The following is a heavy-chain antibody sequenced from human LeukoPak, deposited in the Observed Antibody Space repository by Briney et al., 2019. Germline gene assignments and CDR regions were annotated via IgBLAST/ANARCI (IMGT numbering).Heavy chain of an antibody. Sequence: GRSLRLSCAASGFTFSSYGMHWVRQAPGKGLEWVAVIWYDGSNKYYADSEKGRFTISRDNSKNTLYLQMNSLRAEDTAVYYCARDGLGYCSGGSCYSPAFDIWGQGTMVTVSS. CDR3: ARDGLGYCSGGSCYSPAFDI. CDR2: IWYDGSNK. V-gene: IGHV3-33*01. D-gene: IGHD2-15*01. J-gene: IGHJ3*02. CDR1: GFTFSSYG.